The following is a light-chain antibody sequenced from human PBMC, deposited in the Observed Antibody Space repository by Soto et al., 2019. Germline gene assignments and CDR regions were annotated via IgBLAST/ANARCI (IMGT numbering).Light chain of an antibody. Sequence: EIVLTQSPGTLSLSPGERATLSCRASQTVRTNYLAWFQHKPGQAPRLLIYGASSRATGIPDRFSGSGSETDFTLTINRLEPEDFAVYFCQQYSDSPLTCGGGTKVVIK. V-gene: IGKV3-20*01. CDR2: GAS. CDR3: QQYSDSPLT. CDR1: QTVRTNY. J-gene: IGKJ4*01.